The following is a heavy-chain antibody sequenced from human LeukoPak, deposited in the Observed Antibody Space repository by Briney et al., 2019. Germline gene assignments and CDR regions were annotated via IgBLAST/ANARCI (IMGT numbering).Heavy chain of an antibody. J-gene: IGHJ6*03. D-gene: IGHD1-26*01. CDR2: INWNGGST. CDR3: AREGGSYSRAYYMDV. Sequence: GGSLRLPCAASGFTFDDYGMSWVRQAPGKGLEWVSGINWNGGSTGYADSVKGRFTISRDNAKNSLYLQMNSLRAEDTALYYCAREGGSYSRAYYMDVWGKGTTVTVSS. V-gene: IGHV3-20*04. CDR1: GFTFDDYG.